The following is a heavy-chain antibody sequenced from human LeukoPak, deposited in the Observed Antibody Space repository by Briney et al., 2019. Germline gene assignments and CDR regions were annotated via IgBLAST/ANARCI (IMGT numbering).Heavy chain of an antibody. J-gene: IGHJ4*02. D-gene: IGHD2-15*01. CDR1: GESLNSYY. V-gene: IGHV4-34*01. CDR3: ARGVWATRLGS. CDR2: IYESGTT. Sequence: SSETLSLTCAVYGESLNSYYWSWVRQPPGEGLEWIGEIYESGTTEYNPSLKSRVTISMVPSKQQFSLSLSSVTAADTAVYYCARGVWATRLGSWGLGTPVIVSS.